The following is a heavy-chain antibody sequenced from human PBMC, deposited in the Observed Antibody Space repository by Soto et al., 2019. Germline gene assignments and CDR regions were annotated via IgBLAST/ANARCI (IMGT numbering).Heavy chain of an antibody. CDR3: AKHHDYNSPGNFLDL. CDR2: IKQDGSEK. Sequence: EVQLVESGGGLVQPGESLRLSCTASGLTFSIYWMSWVRQAPGKGLEWVANIKQDGSEKNYVGSVKGRFTVSRDNAANSVSLQMNSLSAEATALYYCAKHHDYNSPGNFLDLWGRGTLVTVSS. J-gene: IGHJ2*01. CDR1: GLTFSIYW. V-gene: IGHV3-7*01. D-gene: IGHD1-20*01.